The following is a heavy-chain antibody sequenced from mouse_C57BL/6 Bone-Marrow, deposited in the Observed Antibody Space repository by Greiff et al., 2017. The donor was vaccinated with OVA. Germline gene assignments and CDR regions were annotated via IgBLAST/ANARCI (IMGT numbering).Heavy chain of an antibody. V-gene: IGHV6-3*01. CDR3: SRAYGYAWFAY. J-gene: IGHJ3*01. CDR2: IRLKSDNYAT. Sequence: EVQLVESGGGLVQPGGSMKLSCVASGFTFSNYWMNWVRQSPEKGLEWVAQIRLKSDNYATHYAESVKGRFTISRDDSKITVYLRMNHLRAEDTEIYDCSRAYGYAWFAYGGQGTRVTVSA. CDR1: GFTFSNYW. D-gene: IGHD2-2*01.